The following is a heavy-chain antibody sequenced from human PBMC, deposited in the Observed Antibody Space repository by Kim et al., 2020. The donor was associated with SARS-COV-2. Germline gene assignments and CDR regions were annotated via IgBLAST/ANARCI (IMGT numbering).Heavy chain of an antibody. D-gene: IGHD6-13*01. J-gene: IGHJ6*02. CDR3: AILAAGYDLDV. CDR1: GDSIRYYY. Sequence: SETLSRTCGVSGDSIRYYYWIWIRQPPGKELEWIGYIYHTCNTNYNRSLNSRVTISVDTSKNQFSLKLTSVTSSYTACYYCAILAAGYDLDVWGQWTTVT. CDR2: IYHTCNT. V-gene: IGHV4-59*01.